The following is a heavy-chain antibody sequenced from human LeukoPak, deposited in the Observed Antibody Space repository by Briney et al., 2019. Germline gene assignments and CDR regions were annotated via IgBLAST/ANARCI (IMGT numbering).Heavy chain of an antibody. Sequence: PGGSLRLSCAASGFPFSTSAMPWVRQAPGKGLEWVAVISFDGSLRYAADSLKGRFTVSRDNSNNTVYLGMNSLRREDTAVYYCSRGWLRTNPLDPWGQGTLVTVSS. CDR2: ISFDGSLR. CDR1: GFPFSTSA. CDR3: SRGWLRTNPLDP. V-gene: IGHV3-30*04. D-gene: IGHD5-12*01. J-gene: IGHJ5*02.